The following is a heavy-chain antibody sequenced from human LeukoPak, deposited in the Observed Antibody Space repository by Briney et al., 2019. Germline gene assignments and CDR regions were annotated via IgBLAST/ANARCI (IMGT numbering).Heavy chain of an antibody. CDR3: ARRVQYYDFWSGPYYFDY. CDR2: IYYSGST. D-gene: IGHD3-3*01. CDR1: GGSISSSSYY. J-gene: IGHJ4*02. V-gene: IGHV4-39*07. Sequence: SETLSLTCTVSGGSISSSSYYWGWIRQPPGKGLEWIGSIYYSGSTYYNPSLKSRVTISVDTSKNQFSLKLSSVTAADTAVYYCARRVQYYDFWSGPYYFDYWGQGTLVTVSS.